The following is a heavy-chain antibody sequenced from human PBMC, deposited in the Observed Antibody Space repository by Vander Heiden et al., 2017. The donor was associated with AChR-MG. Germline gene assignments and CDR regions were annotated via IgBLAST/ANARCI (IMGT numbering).Heavy chain of an antibody. CDR1: GGSVSGYY. D-gene: IGHD3-3*01. Sequence: QVQLQQWGAGLLKPSETLSLTCAVYGGSVSGYYWSCIRQPPGKGLEWIGEINHSGSTNYNPSLKSRVTISVDTSKNQFSLKLSSVTAADTAVYYCATSIYDFWSGYQPPFDYWGQGTLVTVSS. J-gene: IGHJ4*02. V-gene: IGHV4-34*01. CDR3: ATSIYDFWSGYQPPFDY. CDR2: INHSGST.